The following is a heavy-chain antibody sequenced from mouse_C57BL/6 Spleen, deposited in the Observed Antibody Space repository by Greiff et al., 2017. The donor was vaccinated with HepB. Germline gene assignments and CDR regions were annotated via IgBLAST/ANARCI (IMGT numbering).Heavy chain of an antibody. V-gene: IGHV5-17*01. CDR3: ASPLYYGSSWFAY. CDR2: ISSGSSTI. CDR1: GFTFSDYG. Sequence: EVKLMESGGGLVKPGGSLKLSCAASGFTFSDYGMHWVRQAPEKGLEWVAYISSGSSTIYYADTVKGRFTISRDNAKNTLFLQMTSLRSEDTAMYYCASPLYYGSSWFAYWGQGTLVTVSA. D-gene: IGHD1-1*01. J-gene: IGHJ3*01.